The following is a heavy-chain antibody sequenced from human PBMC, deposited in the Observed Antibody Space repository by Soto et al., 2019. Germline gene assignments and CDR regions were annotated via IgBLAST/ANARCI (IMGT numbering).Heavy chain of an antibody. CDR2: IGVSGGTT. J-gene: IGHJ6*02. Sequence: EVQLLESGGGWVQPGGSLRLSCAASGFPFTSYSMTWVRQAPGKGLEWVSAIGVSGGTTHYADYVKGRCTNSRDNSKNTLYLQLKSLRGDDTAVYYCATLLLDYGVYYYQGLDVWGQGTTVTVSS. CDR3: ATLLLDYGVYYYQGLDV. D-gene: IGHD4-17*01. V-gene: IGHV3-23*01. CDR1: GFPFTSYS.